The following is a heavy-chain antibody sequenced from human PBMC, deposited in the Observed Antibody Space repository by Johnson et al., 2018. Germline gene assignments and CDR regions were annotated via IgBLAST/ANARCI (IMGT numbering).Heavy chain of an antibody. CDR3: ARVSGGITGTSYYYYGMDV. D-gene: IGHD1-20*01. Sequence: QVQLVQSGGGVVQPGRSLRLSCAASGFTFSSYGMHWVRQAPGKGLEWVAVIWYDGSNKYYADSVKGRFTISRDNSKNTLYLQMNSLRAEDTAVYYCARVSGGITGTSYYYYGMDVWGQGTTVTVSS. J-gene: IGHJ6*02. CDR2: IWYDGSNK. V-gene: IGHV3-33*01. CDR1: GFTFSSYG.